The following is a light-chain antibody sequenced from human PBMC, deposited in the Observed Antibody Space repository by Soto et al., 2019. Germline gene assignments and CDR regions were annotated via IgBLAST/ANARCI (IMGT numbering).Light chain of an antibody. CDR1: QSVSSSY. Sequence: EIVLTQSPATRSLSPGERATLSCGARQSVSSSYLAWYQQKPGLAPRLLIYDSSSRATGIPDRFSGSGSGTDFTLTISRLEPEDFAVYYCQQYGISPWTFGQGTKGEI. J-gene: IGKJ1*01. CDR3: QQYGISPWT. V-gene: IGKV3D-20*01. CDR2: DSS.